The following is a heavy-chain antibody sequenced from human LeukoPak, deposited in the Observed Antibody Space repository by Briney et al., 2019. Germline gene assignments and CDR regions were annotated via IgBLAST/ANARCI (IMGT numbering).Heavy chain of an antibody. Sequence: GASVKVSCKVSGYTLTELSMHWVRQAPGKGLEWMGGFDPEDGETIYAQKFQGRVTMTEDTSTDTAYMELSSLRSEDTAVYYCATGTPWELAAAGPLTLFDYWGQGTLVTVSS. D-gene: IGHD6-13*01. CDR1: GYTLTELS. CDR3: ATGTPWELAAAGPLTLFDY. CDR2: FDPEDGET. V-gene: IGHV1-24*01. J-gene: IGHJ4*02.